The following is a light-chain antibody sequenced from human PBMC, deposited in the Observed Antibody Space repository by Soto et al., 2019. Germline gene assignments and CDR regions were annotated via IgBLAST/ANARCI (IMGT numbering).Light chain of an antibody. V-gene: IGLV2-14*01. CDR3: ISYTGSSTPDV. CDR1: SSDVGVYNY. Sequence: QSALTQPASVSGSPGQSITISCTGTSSDVGVYNYVSWYQQHPGKAPKLMIYGATERPSGVSHRFSGSKSGTTASLTISGLQAEDEADYYCISYTGSSTPDVFGTGTKVTVL. J-gene: IGLJ1*01. CDR2: GAT.